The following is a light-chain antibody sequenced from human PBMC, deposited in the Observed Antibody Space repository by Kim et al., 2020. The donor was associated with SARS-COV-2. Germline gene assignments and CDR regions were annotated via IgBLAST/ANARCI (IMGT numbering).Light chain of an antibody. Sequence: QSALTQPRSVSGSTGQSVAISCTGTSGDVGGYNYVSWYQQHPGKAPKLMIYDVSKRPSGVPDRFSGSKSGNTASLTISGVQAEDEADYYCCSYVGSYSYVFGTGTKVTVL. J-gene: IGLJ1*01. CDR3: CSYVGSYSYV. V-gene: IGLV2-11*01. CDR2: DVS. CDR1: SGDVGGYNY.